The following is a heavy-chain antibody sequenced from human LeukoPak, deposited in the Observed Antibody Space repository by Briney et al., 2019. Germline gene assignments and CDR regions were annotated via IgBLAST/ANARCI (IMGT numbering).Heavy chain of an antibody. V-gene: IGHV3-30*03. CDR3: AAAGQRLDY. Sequence: GGSLRLSCAASGFTFSSYGMHWVRQAPGKGLEWVAVISYDGSNKYYADSVKGRFTISRDNSKNTLYLQKNSLRAEDTAVYYCAAAGQRLDYLGQGTLVTVSS. CDR1: GFTFSSYG. CDR2: ISYDGSNK. J-gene: IGHJ4*02.